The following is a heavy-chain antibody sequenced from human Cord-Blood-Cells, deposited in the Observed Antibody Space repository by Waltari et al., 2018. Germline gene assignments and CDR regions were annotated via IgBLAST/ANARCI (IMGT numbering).Heavy chain of an antibody. J-gene: IGHJ6*02. CDR1: GSSISSGYY. CDR3: ARDRLYYDFWSGWGPLDV. D-gene: IGHD3-3*01. Sequence: QVQLQESGPGLVKPSETLSPTCAVSGSSISSGYYWGWLRRPPGKGLEWIGSIYHSGSTYYNPSLKSRVTISVDTSKNQFSLKLSSVTAADTAVYYCARDRLYYDFWSGWGPLDVWGQGTTVTVSS. CDR2: IYHSGST. V-gene: IGHV4-38-2*02.